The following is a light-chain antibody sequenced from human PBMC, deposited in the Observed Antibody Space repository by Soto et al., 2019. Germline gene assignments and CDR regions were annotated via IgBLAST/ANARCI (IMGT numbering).Light chain of an antibody. CDR2: AAS. Sequence: EIVLTQSQRTLALSPWERVALSSRASQSVSTYLAWYQQKPGRAPRLLIYAASNRATGIPARFSGSGSRTDFTLTISSLEPEDSAVYYCQQRYNSWTFGQGTKVDIK. CDR1: QSVSTY. CDR3: QQRYNSWT. V-gene: IGKV3-11*01. J-gene: IGKJ1*01.